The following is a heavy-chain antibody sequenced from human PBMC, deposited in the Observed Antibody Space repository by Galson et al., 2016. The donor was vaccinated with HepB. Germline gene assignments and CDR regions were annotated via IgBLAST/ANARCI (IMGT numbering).Heavy chain of an antibody. CDR3: VRSEGLHGGTWSFDY. V-gene: IGHV3-74*01. J-gene: IGHJ4*02. Sequence: SLRLSCAASRFSFVTSWMHWVRQTPGKGLVWVSRISPDGTTTIYADSVKGRFTTSRDNAQNTLYLQMNSLRAADSSVYYCVRSEGLHGGTWSFDYWGQGTLVIVS. CDR1: RFSFVTSW. CDR2: ISPDGTTT. D-gene: IGHD6-13*01.